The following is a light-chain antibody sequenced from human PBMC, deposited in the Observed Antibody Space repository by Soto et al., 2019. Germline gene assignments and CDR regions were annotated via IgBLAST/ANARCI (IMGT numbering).Light chain of an antibody. CDR3: SSYTSDNRDYV. CDR1: SSDVGAYTS. Sequence: QSVLTQPASVSGSPGQSITIPCTGTSSDVGAYTSVSWYQQHPGKAPKLIIYEVSNRPPGVSTRFSGSKSASTASLTISGLQAEDEAHYYCSSYTSDNRDYVFGTGTKVTVL. J-gene: IGLJ1*01. V-gene: IGLV2-14*01. CDR2: EVS.